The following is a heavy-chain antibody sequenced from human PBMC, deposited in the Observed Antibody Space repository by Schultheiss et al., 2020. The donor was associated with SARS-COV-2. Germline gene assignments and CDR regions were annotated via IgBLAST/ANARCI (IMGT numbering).Heavy chain of an antibody. CDR2: ISYDGSNK. CDR3: ARDGRYFDGAAVGY. V-gene: IGHV3-30*03. CDR1: GFTFSSYW. J-gene: IGHJ4*02. Sequence: GGSLRLSCVTSGFTFSSYWMSWVRQAPGKGLEWVAVISYDGSNKYYADSVKGRFTISRDNSKNTLYLQMNSLRAEDTAVYYCARDGRYFDGAAVGYWGQGTLVTVSS. D-gene: IGHD3-9*01.